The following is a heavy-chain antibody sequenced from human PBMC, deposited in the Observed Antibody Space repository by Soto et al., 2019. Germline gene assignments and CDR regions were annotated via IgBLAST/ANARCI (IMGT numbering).Heavy chain of an antibody. CDR3: ARQPTVTTENYYGMDV. CDR2: IYPGDSDT. CDR1: GYSFTSYW. J-gene: IGHJ6*02. Sequence: GESLKISCKGSGYSFTSYWIGWVRQMPGKGLEWMGIIYPGDSDTRYSPSFQGQVTISADKSISTAYLQWSSLKASDTAMYYCARQPTVTTENYYGMDVWGQGTTVTVSS. V-gene: IGHV5-51*01. D-gene: IGHD4-17*01.